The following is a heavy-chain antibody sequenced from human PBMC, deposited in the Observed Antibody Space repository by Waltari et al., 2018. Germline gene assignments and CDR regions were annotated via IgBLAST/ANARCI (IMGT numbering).Heavy chain of an antibody. Sequence: EVQLVESGGGLVQPGRSLRLSCTTSGFTFGVYSMSWFRQAPGKGLEWVGFIKSKAHGGTIFYAASAKGRFTISRDDSKSIAYLQMSSLETEDTAMYYCTRAGYTGSWYGTEFDYWGQGALVTVSS. V-gene: IGHV3-49*03. J-gene: IGHJ4*02. D-gene: IGHD6-13*01. CDR3: TRAGYTGSWYGTEFDY. CDR1: GFTFGVYS. CDR2: IKSKAHGGTI.